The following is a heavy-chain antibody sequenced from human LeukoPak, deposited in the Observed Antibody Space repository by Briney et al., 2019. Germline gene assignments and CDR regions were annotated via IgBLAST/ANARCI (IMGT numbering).Heavy chain of an antibody. CDR3: AGDTVGFDS. CDR1: GASISSYY. J-gene: IGHJ4*02. Sequence: TSGTLSLTCTVSGASISSYYWNWIRQPPGKGLEWIGSILYSGSTNYNPSLKSRVSISVDTSKNQFSLKLSSVTAADTAVYYCAGDTVGFDSWGQGTLVTVSS. CDR2: ILYSGST. V-gene: IGHV4-59*01. D-gene: IGHD4-23*01.